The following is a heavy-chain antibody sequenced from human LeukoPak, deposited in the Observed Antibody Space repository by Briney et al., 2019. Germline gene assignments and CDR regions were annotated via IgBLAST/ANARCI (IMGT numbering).Heavy chain of an antibody. CDR1: GGTFSSYA. J-gene: IGHJ6*03. CDR2: IIPIFGTA. V-gene: IGHV1-69*13. D-gene: IGHD6-19*01. CDR3: ARDEVSRNSGWYVNYYYYYMDV. Sequence: SVKVSCKASGGTFSSYAISWVRQAPGQGLEWMGGIIPIFGTANYAQKFQGRVTITADESTSTAYMELSSLRSEDTAVYYCARDEVSRNSGWYVNYYYYYMDVWGKGITVTVSS.